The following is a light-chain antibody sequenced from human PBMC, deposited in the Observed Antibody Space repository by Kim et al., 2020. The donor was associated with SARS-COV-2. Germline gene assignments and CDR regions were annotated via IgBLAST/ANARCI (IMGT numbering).Light chain of an antibody. CDR3: LLSYSGAQARV. J-gene: IGLJ3*02. V-gene: IGLV7-46*01. Sequence: QAVVTQEPSLTVSPGGTVTLTCGSSTGAVTSGHYPYWFQQKPGQAPRTLIYDTSNKHSWTPARFSGSLLGGKAALTLSGAQPEDEAEYYCLLSYSGAQARVFGGATQLTVL. CDR2: DTS. CDR1: TGAVTSGHY.